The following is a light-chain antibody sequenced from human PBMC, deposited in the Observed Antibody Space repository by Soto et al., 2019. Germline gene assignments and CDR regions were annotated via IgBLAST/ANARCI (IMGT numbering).Light chain of an antibody. J-gene: IGKJ1*01. CDR2: GAS. Sequence: EIVLTQSPGTLSLSPGERATLSCRASQSVGSSHLAWYQQKPGQAPRLLIYGASSRATGIPDRFSGSGSGTDFTLTICRLEPEDFAVYYCQQYCSAPWTVGQVTKVDIK. V-gene: IGKV3-20*01. CDR1: QSVGSSH. CDR3: QQYCSAPWT.